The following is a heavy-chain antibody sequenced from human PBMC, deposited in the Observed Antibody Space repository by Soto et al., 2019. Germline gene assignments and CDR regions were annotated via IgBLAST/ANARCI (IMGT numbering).Heavy chain of an antibody. V-gene: IGHV1-2*02. CDR1: GYTFTGYY. CDR2: INPNSGCT. J-gene: IGHJ5*02. Sequence: QVQLVQSGAEVKKPGASVKVSCKASGYTFTGYYMHWVRQAPGQGLEWMGWINPNSGCTNYAQKFQGRVTMTRDTSISTAYMELSRLRSDDTAVYYCARDQKRYCSSNSCLKPFDPWGQGTLVTVSS. D-gene: IGHD2-2*01. CDR3: ARDQKRYCSSNSCLKPFDP.